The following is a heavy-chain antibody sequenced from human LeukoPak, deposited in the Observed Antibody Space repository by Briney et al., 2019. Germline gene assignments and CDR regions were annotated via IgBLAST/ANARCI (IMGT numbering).Heavy chain of an antibody. D-gene: IGHD2-15*01. CDR3: ARWTDTNWFDP. V-gene: IGHV3-23*01. J-gene: IGHJ5*02. Sequence: GGSLRLSCAASGFTFSSYAMSWVREAPGKGLEWVSAISGSGGSTYYADSVKGRFTISRNNSKNTLYLQMNSLRAEDTAVYYCARWTDTNWFDPWGQGTLVTVSS. CDR1: GFTFSSYA. CDR2: ISGSGGST.